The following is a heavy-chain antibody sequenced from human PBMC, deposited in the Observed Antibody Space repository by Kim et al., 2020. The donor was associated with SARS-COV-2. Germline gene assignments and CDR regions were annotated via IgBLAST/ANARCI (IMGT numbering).Heavy chain of an antibody. D-gene: IGHD2-15*01. Sequence: SETLSLTCTVSGGSVSSGSYYWSWIRQPPGKGLEWIGYIYYSGSTNYNPSLKSRVTISVDTSKNQFSLKLSSVTAADTAVYYCARGVVEGGGWGSDYYYGMDVWGQGTTVTVSS. CDR3: ARGVVEGGGWGSDYYYGMDV. J-gene: IGHJ6*02. V-gene: IGHV4-61*01. CDR1: GGSVSSGSYY. CDR2: IYYSGST.